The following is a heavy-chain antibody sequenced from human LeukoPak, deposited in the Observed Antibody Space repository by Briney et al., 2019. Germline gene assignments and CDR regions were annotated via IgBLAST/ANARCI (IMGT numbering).Heavy chain of an antibody. Sequence: PGGSLRLSCAASGFTFSSYAMSWVRQAPGKGLEWVSAICGSSGSTYDADYVKGRFTISRDNSKNTLYLQMNSLRAEDTAVYYCAKPYSSAWDAFDIWGQGTMVTVSS. D-gene: IGHD6-19*01. J-gene: IGHJ3*02. CDR1: GFTFSSYA. CDR3: AKPYSSAWDAFDI. CDR2: ICGSSGST. V-gene: IGHV3-23*01.